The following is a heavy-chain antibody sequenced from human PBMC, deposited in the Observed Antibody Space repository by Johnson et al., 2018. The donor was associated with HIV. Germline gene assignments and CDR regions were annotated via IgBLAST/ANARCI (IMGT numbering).Heavy chain of an antibody. Sequence: ESGGGVVQPGRSLRLSCAASGFTFSSYGMHWVRQAPGKGLEWVAVISYDGSNKYHADSVKGRFTISRDNSKNTLYVQMNSLRAEETAVYHCARVGSENYVTDIWGQGTMVTVSS. J-gene: IGHJ3*02. CDR1: GFTFSSYG. CDR2: ISYDGSNK. D-gene: IGHD3-10*02. V-gene: IGHV3-30*19. CDR3: ARVGSENYVTDI.